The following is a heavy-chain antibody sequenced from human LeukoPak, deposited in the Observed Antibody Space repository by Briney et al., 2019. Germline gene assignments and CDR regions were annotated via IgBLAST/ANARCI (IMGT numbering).Heavy chain of an antibody. CDR3: ARGGPPGYYYDYYMDV. V-gene: IGHV4-59*01. CDR1: GGSISSYY. J-gene: IGHJ6*03. Sequence: PSETLSLTCTVSGGSISSYYWSWIRQTPGKGLEWIGYIYYSGSTNFNPSLKSRVTISVDTSKNQFSLKMSSVTAADTAVYVCARGGPPGYYYDYYMDVWGKGTTVTISS. CDR2: IYYSGST.